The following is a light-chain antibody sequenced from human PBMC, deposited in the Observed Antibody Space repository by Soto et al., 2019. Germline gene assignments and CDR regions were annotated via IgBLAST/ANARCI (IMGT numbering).Light chain of an antibody. CDR3: QQLNSYPTT. J-gene: IGKJ5*01. CDR2: AAS. V-gene: IGKV1-9*01. CDR1: QGISSY. Sequence: DIQLTQSPSFLSASVGDRVTITCRASQGISSYLAWYQQNPGKAPKLLISAASTLQSGVPSRFSGSGSGTDFTLTISTLQPEDFPTYYCQQLNSYPTTFGQGTRLEIK.